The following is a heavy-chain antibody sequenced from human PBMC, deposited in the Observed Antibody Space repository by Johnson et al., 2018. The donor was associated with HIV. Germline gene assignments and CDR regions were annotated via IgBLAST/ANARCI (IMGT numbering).Heavy chain of an antibody. CDR1: GFTVSSNY. CDR3: VRGLLWFGELLEAFDI. CDR2: IYSGGST. D-gene: IGHD3-10*01. V-gene: IGHV3-53*01. J-gene: IGHJ3*02. Sequence: VQLVESGGGVVQPGGYLRLSCAASGFTVSSNYMSWVRQAPGKGLEWVSVIYSGGSTYYADSVKGRFTISRDNSKNTLYLQMTSLRAEDTAVYYCVRGLLWFGELLEAFDIWGQGTMVTVSS.